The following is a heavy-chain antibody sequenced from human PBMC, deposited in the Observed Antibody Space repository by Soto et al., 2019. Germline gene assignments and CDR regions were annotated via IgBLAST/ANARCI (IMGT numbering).Heavy chain of an antibody. D-gene: IGHD6-6*01. J-gene: IGHJ5*02. CDR1: GGTFSNYG. V-gene: IGHV1-69*12. Sequence: QVQLVQSGAEVKKPGSSVKVSCKASGGTFSNYGISWVRQAPGQGLEWMGGIIPIFSTANYAQKFQGRVTITADDSTNTAYMELSSLKSEDTAVYYCARPHTSSEDWFDPWGQGTLVTVSS. CDR3: ARPHTSSEDWFDP. CDR2: IIPIFSTA.